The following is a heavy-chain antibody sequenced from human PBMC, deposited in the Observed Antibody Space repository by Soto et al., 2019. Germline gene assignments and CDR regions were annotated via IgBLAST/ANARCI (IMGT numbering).Heavy chain of an antibody. V-gene: IGHV3-66*01. CDR1: GFTVSSNY. CDR2: IYSGGST. J-gene: IGHJ4*02. CDR3: ARDHYGDYEFDY. Sequence: PGGSLRLSCAASGFTVSSNYMSWVRQAPGKGLEWVSVIYSGGSTYYADSVKGRFTISRDNAKNSLYLQMNSLRAEDTAVYYCARDHYGDYEFDYWGQGTLVTVSS. D-gene: IGHD4-17*01.